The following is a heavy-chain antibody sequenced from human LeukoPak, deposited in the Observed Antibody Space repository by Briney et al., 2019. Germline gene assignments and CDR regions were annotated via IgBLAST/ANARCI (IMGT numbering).Heavy chain of an antibody. J-gene: IGHJ6*03. D-gene: IGHD2-2*01. CDR3: ARDFGSSTNGWSYYYYMDV. V-gene: IGHV3-7*01. CDR2: IKQDGSEK. Sequence: RTGGSLRLSCAASGFTFSSYWMSWVRQAPGKGLEWVANIKQDGSEKYYVDSVKGRFTISRDNAKNSLYLQMNSLRAEDTAVYYCARDFGSSTNGWSYYYYMDVWGKGTTVTVSS. CDR1: GFTFSSYW.